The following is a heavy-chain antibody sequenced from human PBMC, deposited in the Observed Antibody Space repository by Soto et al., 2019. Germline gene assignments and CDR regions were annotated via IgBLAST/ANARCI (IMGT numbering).Heavy chain of an antibody. V-gene: IGHV4-39*01. CDR2: IYYSGST. CDR1: GGSISSSSYY. Sequence: SETLSLTCTVSGGSISSSSYYWGWIRQPPGKGLEWIGSIYYSGSTYYNPSLKSRVTISVDTSKNQFSLKLSSVTAADTAVYYCARLDYYDSSGIPNWFDPWGQGTLLTVSS. J-gene: IGHJ5*02. CDR3: ARLDYYDSSGIPNWFDP. D-gene: IGHD3-22*01.